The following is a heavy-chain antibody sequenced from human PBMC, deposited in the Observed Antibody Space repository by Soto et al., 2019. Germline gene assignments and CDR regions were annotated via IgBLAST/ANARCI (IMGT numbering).Heavy chain of an antibody. J-gene: IGHJ2*01. V-gene: IGHV3-23*01. D-gene: IGHD6-19*01. CDR3: AKDDSSAWSLGYFDL. Sequence: EVQLLESGGGSVQPGGSLRLSCAASGFTFRSYAMSWVRQAPGKGLEWVSAISGSGSSTYYADSVKGRFTISRDTSKNTLYLQMNSLRAEDTAAYFCAKDDSSAWSLGYFDLWGRGTLVTVSS. CDR2: ISGSGSST. CDR1: GFTFRSYA.